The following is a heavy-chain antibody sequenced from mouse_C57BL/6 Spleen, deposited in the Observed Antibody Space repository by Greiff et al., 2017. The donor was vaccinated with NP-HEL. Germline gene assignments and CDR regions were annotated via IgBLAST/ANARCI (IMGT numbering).Heavy chain of an antibody. CDR2: ISYDGSN. J-gene: IGHJ4*01. CDR3: ARGGWAMDY. Sequence: EVQLQQSGPGLVKPSQSLSLTCSVTGYSITSGYYWNWIRQFPGNKLEWMGYISYDGSNNYNPSLKNRISITRDTSKNQFFLKLNSVTTEDTATYYCARGGWAMDYWGQGTSVTVSS. CDR1: GYSITSGYY. V-gene: IGHV3-6*01.